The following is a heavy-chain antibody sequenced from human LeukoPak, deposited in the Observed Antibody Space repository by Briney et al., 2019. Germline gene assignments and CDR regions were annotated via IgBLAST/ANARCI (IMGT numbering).Heavy chain of an antibody. CDR1: GYTFTGYY. CDR2: INPHSGGT. CDR3: AREGGNFEFDY. D-gene: IGHD4-23*01. J-gene: IGHJ4*02. V-gene: IGHV1-2*02. Sequence: ASVKVSCKASGYTFTGYYIHWVRQAPGQGLEWMGWINPHSGGTNYAQKLQGRVTMTTDTSTSTAYMELRSLRSDDTAVYYCAREGGNFEFDYWGQGTLVIVSS.